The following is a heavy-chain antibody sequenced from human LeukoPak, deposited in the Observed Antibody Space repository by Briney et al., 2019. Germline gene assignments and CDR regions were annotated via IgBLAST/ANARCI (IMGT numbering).Heavy chain of an antibody. Sequence: SETLSLTCTVSGGSISSYYWSWIRQPPGKGLEWIGYIYYSGSTNYNPSLKSRVTISVDTSRNQFSLKLSSVTAADTAVYYCARFKAWFDPWGQGTLVTVSS. CDR3: ARFKAWFDP. V-gene: IGHV4-59*01. CDR2: IYYSGST. CDR1: GGSISSYY. J-gene: IGHJ5*02.